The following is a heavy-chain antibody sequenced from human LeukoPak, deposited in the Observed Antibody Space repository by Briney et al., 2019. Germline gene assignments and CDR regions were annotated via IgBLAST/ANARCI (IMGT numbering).Heavy chain of an antibody. J-gene: IGHJ6*03. D-gene: IGHD6-13*01. Sequence: PGGSLRLSCAVSGFSLSGYSMMWVRQAPGKGLEWVSGINWNGGSTGYADSVKGRFTISRDNAKNSLYLQMNSLRAEDTALYYCARSIAAAGHPLDYYYYMDVWGKGTTVTVSS. CDR3: ARSIAAAGHPLDYYYYMDV. CDR1: GFSLSGYS. CDR2: INWNGGST. V-gene: IGHV3-20*04.